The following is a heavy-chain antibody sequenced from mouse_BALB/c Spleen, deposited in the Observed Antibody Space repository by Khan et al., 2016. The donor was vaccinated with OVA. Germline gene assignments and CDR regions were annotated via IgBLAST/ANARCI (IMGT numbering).Heavy chain of an antibody. J-gene: IGHJ4*01. CDR3: AREGLLGVAVDY. D-gene: IGHD1-1*01. CDR2: IYPGDGST. Sequence: VQLQESGPELVKPGALVKISCKASGYTFTAYDINWVRQRPGQGLEWIGWIYPGDGSTKYNENFKDKATLTADQSSNTAYLHLSSLTSETSAVYFCAREGLLGVAVDYWGQGTSVSVSA. V-gene: IGHV1S56*01. CDR1: GYTFTAYD.